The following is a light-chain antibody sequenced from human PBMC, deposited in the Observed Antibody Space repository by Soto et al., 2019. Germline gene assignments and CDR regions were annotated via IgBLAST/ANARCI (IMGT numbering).Light chain of an antibody. CDR2: DAS. V-gene: IGKV3-15*01. Sequence: EIVMTQSPATLSVSPGERATLSCRASQSVNSNLAWYRQKPGQAPRLLISDASTRATGVPAWFSGSGSGTEFTLTISSLQSEDSGIYYWQQYNFWPPLTFGGGTKVEIK. CDR1: QSVNSN. J-gene: IGKJ4*01. CDR3: QQYNFWPPLT.